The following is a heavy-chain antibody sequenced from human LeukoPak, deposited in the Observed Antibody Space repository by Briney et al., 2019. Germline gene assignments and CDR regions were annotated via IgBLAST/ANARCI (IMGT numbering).Heavy chain of an antibody. J-gene: IGHJ6*03. V-gene: IGHV4-59*01. CDR1: GGSISSYY. CDR2: IYYSGST. D-gene: IGHD6-19*01. Sequence: PSETLSLTCTVSGGSISSYYWSWIRQPPGKGLEWIGYIYYSGSTNYNPSLKSRVTISVDTSKNQCSLKLSSVTAADTAVYYCARAVAGVASPPYYYYYYYMDVWGKGTTVTVSS. CDR3: ARAVAGVASPPYYYYYYYMDV.